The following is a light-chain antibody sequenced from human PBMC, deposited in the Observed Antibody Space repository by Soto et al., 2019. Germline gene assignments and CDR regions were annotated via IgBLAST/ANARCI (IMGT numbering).Light chain of an antibody. CDR3: QQYSSPPQT. CDR2: AAS. J-gene: IGKJ1*01. V-gene: IGKV3-20*01. CDR1: ETVTGKY. Sequence: EIVLTQSPGTLSLSPGDRATLSCRASETVTGKYLAWYQQKAGQAPRLLIFAASNRATGIPDRFSGRGSGTDFTLLISRQEPEDVAVYFCQQYSSPPQTFGQGTKVEIK.